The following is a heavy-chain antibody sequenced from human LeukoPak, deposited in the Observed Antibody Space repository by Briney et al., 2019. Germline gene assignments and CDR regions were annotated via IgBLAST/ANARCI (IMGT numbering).Heavy chain of an antibody. V-gene: IGHV3-23*01. CDR3: AKVWFGDWYYYYYMDV. CDR2: ISGSGGST. J-gene: IGHJ6*03. CDR1: GFTFSSYA. D-gene: IGHD3-10*01. Sequence: PGGSLRLSCAASGFTFSSYAMSWVRQAPGKGLEWVSAISGSGGSTYYADSVKGRFTISRDNSKNTLYLQMNGLRAEDTAVYYCAKVWFGDWYYYYYMDVWGKGTTVTVSS.